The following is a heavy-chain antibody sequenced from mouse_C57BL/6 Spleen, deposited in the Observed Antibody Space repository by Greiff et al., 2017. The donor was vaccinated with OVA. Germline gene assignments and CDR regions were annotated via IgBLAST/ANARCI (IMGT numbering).Heavy chain of an antibody. D-gene: IGHD1-1*01. CDR2: IGPGSGST. CDR3: GRFRVDYYGWFAY. Sequence: QVQLQQSGAELVKPGASVKISCKASGYTFTDYYINWVKQRPGQGLEWIGKIGPGSGSTYYKAKFKGKATLTADKSSSTAYMQLSILTSEDSAVYFCGRFRVDYYGWFAYWGQGTLVTVSA. CDR1: GYTFTDYY. J-gene: IGHJ3*01. V-gene: IGHV1-77*01.